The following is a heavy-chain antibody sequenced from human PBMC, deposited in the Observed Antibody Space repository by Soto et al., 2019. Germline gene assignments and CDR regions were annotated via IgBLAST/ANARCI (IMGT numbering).Heavy chain of an antibody. Sequence: SETLSLTCNVSGGSVTSSRYFWGWSRQPPGKGLEWIGSVYFSGTTYYTPSLKSRVTISVDTSKNQFSLKLSSVTAADTAVYFCARHPTGTTDEEFDYWGQGTLVTVSS. D-gene: IGHD1-7*01. V-gene: IGHV4-39*01. CDR3: ARHPTGTTDEEFDY. CDR1: GGSVTSSRYF. J-gene: IGHJ4*02. CDR2: VYFSGTT.